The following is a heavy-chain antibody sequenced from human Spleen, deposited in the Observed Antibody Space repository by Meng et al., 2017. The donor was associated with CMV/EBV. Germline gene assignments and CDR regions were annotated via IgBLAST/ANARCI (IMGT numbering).Heavy chain of an antibody. Sequence: SVKVSCKASGGTFSSYAISWVRQAPGQGLEWMGGIIPIFGTANYAQKFQGRVTITTDESTSTAYMELSSLRSEDTAVYYCARGLSSNGYYLDPDFDYWGQGTLVTVSS. D-gene: IGHD3-22*01. CDR3: ARGLSSNGYYLDPDFDY. V-gene: IGHV1-69*05. CDR1: GGTFSSYA. J-gene: IGHJ4*02. CDR2: IIPIFGTA.